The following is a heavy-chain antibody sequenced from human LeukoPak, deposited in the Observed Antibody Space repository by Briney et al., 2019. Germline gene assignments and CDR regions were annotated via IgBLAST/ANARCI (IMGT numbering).Heavy chain of an antibody. J-gene: IGHJ4*02. CDR3: TTNADLDY. V-gene: IGHV3-15*01. D-gene: IGHD2-2*01. CDR1: GFTFSNAW. CDR2: IKSGDGGTT. Sequence: GSLPLSCAASGFTFSNAWMTWVRQAPGKGLEWVGRIKSGDGGTTDYAAPVKGRFTISRDDSKNTPYLQMNSLKTEDTALYYCTTNADLDYWGQGSLVTVSS.